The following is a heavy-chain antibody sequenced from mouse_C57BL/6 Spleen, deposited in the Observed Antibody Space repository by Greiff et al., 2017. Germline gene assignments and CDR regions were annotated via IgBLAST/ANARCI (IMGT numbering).Heavy chain of an antibody. Sequence: VQLQQSGPELVKPGASVKIPCKASGYTFTDYNMDWVKQSHGKSLEWIGDINPNNGGTIYNQKFKGKATLTVDKSSSTAYMELRSLTSEDTAVYYCAREGTSAWFAYWGQGTLVTVSA. CDR2: INPNNGGT. CDR1: GYTFTDYN. J-gene: IGHJ3*01. CDR3: AREGTSAWFAY. D-gene: IGHD3-3*01. V-gene: IGHV1-18*01.